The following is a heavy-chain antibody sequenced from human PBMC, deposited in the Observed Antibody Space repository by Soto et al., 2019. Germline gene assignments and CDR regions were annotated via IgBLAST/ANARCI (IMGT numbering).Heavy chain of an antibody. CDR3: ARDLGYYDSFDAFDI. CDR2: ISSNGGST. Sequence: GSLRLSCAASGFTFSSYAMHWVRQAPGKGLEYVSAISSNGGSTYYANSVKGRFTISRDNSKNTLYLQMGSLRAEDMAVYYCARDLGYYDSFDAFDIWGQGTMVTVSS. D-gene: IGHD3-22*01. V-gene: IGHV3-64*01. CDR1: GFTFSSYA. J-gene: IGHJ3*02.